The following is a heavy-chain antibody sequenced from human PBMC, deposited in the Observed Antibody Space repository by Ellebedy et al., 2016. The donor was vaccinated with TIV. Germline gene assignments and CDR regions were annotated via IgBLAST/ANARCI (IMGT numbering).Heavy chain of an antibody. V-gene: IGHV3-15*01. J-gene: IGHJ4*02. CDR2: IKSETDGGTT. CDR1: GFQFGEST. D-gene: IGHD3-10*01. Sequence: GGSLRLSXAASGFQFGESTMTWVRQAPGKGLEWVGRIKSETDGGTTNYAAPVNGRFTISRDDSKNTLYVQMNSLKTEDTAVYYCATRGSGHYWGQGTPVTVSS. CDR3: ATRGSGHY.